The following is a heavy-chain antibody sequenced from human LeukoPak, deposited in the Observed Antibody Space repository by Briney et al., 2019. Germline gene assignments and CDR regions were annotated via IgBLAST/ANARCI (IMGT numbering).Heavy chain of an antibody. CDR3: ARANYYDTSGYSRGAFDI. J-gene: IGHJ3*02. CDR1: GGSISSSSYY. V-gene: IGHV4-39*07. D-gene: IGHD3-22*01. CDR2: IYYSGST. Sequence: SETLSLTCTVSGGSISSSSYYWGWIRQPPGKGLEWIGSIYYSGSTYYNPSLKSRVTISVDTSKNQFSLNLRSVTAADTAVYYCARANYYDTSGYSRGAFDIWGQGTMVTVSS.